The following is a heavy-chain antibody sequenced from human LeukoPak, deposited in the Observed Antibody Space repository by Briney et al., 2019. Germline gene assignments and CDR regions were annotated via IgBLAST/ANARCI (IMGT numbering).Heavy chain of an antibody. CDR2: ITPVFGTA. V-gene: IGHV1-69*05. Sequence: ASVKVSCKASGGTFSRYAISWVRQAPGQGLEWMGGITPVFGTAKYEQKFQGRVTITTDESTSTAYMELRSLRSDDTAVYYCARGAPTSSSSWLHQTDYWGQGTLVTVSS. CDR1: GGTFSRYA. J-gene: IGHJ4*02. CDR3: ARGAPTSSSSWLHQTDY. D-gene: IGHD6-13*01.